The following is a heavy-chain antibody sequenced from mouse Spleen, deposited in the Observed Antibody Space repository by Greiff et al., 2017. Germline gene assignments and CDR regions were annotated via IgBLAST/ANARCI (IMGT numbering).Heavy chain of an antibody. V-gene: IGHV1-82*01. J-gene: IGHJ4*01. Sequence: QVQLKQSGPELVKPGASVKISCKASGYAFSSSWMNWVKQRPGKGLEWIGRIYPGEGDTNYNGKFKGKATLTADKSSSTAYMQLSSLTSEDSAVYFCARGTTVVARAMDYWGQGTSVTVSS. D-gene: IGHD1-1*01. CDR1: GYAFSSSW. CDR2: IYPGEGDT. CDR3: ARGTTVVARAMDY.